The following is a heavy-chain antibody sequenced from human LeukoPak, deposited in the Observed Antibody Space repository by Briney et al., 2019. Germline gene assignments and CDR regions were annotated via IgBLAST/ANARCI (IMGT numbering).Heavy chain of an antibody. CDR3: ARTLSQPSVYSSSWRYLDY. Sequence: GGSLRLSCAASGFTFSSYWMHWVRQAPGKGLVWVSRINSDGSSTSYADSVKGRFTISRDNAKNTLYLQMNSLRAEDTAVYYCARTLSQPSVYSSSWRYLDYWGQGTLVTVSS. D-gene: IGHD6-13*01. CDR2: INSDGSST. CDR1: GFTFSSYW. V-gene: IGHV3-74*01. J-gene: IGHJ4*02.